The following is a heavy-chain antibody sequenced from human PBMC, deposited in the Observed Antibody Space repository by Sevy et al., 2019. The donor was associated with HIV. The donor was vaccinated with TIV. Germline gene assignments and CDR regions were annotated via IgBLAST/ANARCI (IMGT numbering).Heavy chain of an antibody. Sequence: GGSLRLSCAASGFTVSSNYMSWVRQAPGKGLEWVSVIYSGGSTYYADSVKGRFTISRDNSKNTLYLQMNSLRAEHTAVYYCARGGYYDFWSGSRDWFDPWGQGTLVTVSS. CDR3: ARGGYYDFWSGSRDWFDP. V-gene: IGHV3-53*01. J-gene: IGHJ5*02. CDR1: GFTVSSNY. D-gene: IGHD3-3*01. CDR2: IYSGGST.